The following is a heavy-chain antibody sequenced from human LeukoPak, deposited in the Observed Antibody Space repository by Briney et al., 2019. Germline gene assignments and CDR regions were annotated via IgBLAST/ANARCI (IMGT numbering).Heavy chain of an antibody. J-gene: IGHJ4*02. Sequence: ASVKVSCKASGYTFTSCDINWVRQATGQGLEWMGWMNPNSGNTGYAQKFQGRVTMTRNTSISTAYMELSSLRSEDTAVYYCAVRGVVWGYYDSSGYSFWGQGTLVTVSS. D-gene: IGHD3-22*01. CDR2: MNPNSGNT. CDR1: GYTFTSCD. CDR3: AVRGVVWGYYDSSGYSF. V-gene: IGHV1-8*01.